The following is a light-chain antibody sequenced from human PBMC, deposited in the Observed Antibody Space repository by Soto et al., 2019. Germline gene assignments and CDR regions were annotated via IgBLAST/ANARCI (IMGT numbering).Light chain of an antibody. CDR1: QSVGDY. Sequence: EIVLTQSPATLSLSPGERATLSCRASQSVGDYLGWYQQKPGQAPRLLIYDASQRATGVPARFSGSGSGTDFTLTISSLEPEDFAIYYCQQHDDWPRAFGGGTKVEFK. V-gene: IGKV3-11*01. J-gene: IGKJ4*01. CDR3: QQHDDWPRA. CDR2: DAS.